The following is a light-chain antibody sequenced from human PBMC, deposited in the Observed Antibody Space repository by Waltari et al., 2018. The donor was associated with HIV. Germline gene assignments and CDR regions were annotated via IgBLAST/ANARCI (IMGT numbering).Light chain of an antibody. CDR2: DVS. CDR3: SSYTSSSTRG. V-gene: IGLV2-14*03. CDR1: SGAVGGSAY. J-gene: IGLJ1*01. Sequence: QSALTQPPSVSGSPGQSITLSCPGSSGAVGGSAYVSWYQQHPGKAPKLMIYDVSNRPSWVSNRLSGSKAGNTASLIISGLQAEDEADYCCSSYTSSSTRGFGTGTAVTVV.